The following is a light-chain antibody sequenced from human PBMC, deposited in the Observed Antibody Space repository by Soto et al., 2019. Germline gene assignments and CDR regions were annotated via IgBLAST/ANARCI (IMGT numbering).Light chain of an antibody. V-gene: IGKV3-11*01. CDR3: QQRSNWPFT. CDR1: QSVSSY. CDR2: DAS. J-gene: IGKJ3*01. Sequence: ENVLTQPPSTPSLSPGERATPPRRASQSVSSYLGWYQQKPGKAPRLLIFDASNRATGIPVRFSGSGSGTDFTLTISSLEPEDFAVYYCQQRSNWPFTFGPGTKVDIK.